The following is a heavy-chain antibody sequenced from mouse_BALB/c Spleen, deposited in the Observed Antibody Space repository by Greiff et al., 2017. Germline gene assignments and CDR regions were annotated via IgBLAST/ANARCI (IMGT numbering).Heavy chain of an antibody. D-gene: IGHD6-1*01. CDR3: ARREAEIHYFDY. J-gene: IGHJ2*01. CDR2: ISSGGSYT. Sequence: EVKLMESGGDLVKPGGSLKLSCAASGFTFSSYGMSWVRQTPDKRLEWVATISSGGSYTYYPDSVKGRFTISRDNAKNTLYLQMSSLKSEDTAMYYCARREAEIHYFDYWGQGTTLTVSS. V-gene: IGHV5-6*02. CDR1: GFTFSSYG.